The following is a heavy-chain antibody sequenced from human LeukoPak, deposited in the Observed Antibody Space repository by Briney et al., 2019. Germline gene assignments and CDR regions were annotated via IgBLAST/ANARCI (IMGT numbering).Heavy chain of an antibody. CDR1: GGSISSYY. CDR3: ARAGYCSGGSCYEEGRFDP. V-gene: IGHV4-59*01. CDR2: IYYSGST. J-gene: IGHJ5*02. D-gene: IGHD2-15*01. Sequence: SETLSLTCTVSGGSISSYYWSWIRQPPGKGLEWIGYIYYSGSTNYNPSLKSRVTISVDTSKNQFSLKLSSVTAADTAVYYCARAGYCSGGSCYEEGRFDPWGQGTLVTVSS.